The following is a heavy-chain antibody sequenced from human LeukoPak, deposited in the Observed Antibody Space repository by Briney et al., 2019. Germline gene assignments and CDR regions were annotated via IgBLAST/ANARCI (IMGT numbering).Heavy chain of an antibody. D-gene: IGHD3-10*01. J-gene: IGHJ4*02. CDR2: IIPIFGTA. V-gene: IGHV1-69*01. Sequence: SVKVSCKASGGTFSSYAISWVRQAPGQGLEWMGGIIPIFGTANYAQKFQGRVTITADESTSTAYMELSSLRSEDTAVYYCASSTPTGLYYFDYWGQGTLVTVSS. CDR3: ASSTPTGLYYFDY. CDR1: GGTFSSYA.